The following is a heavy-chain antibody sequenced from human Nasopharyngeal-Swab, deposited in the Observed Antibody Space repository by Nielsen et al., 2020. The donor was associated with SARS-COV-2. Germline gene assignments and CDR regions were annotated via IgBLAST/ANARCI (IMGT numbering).Heavy chain of an antibody. V-gene: IGHV3-49*04. CDR2: IRSKAYGGTT. J-gene: IGHJ6*03. Sequence: GESLKISCTASGLTFGDYAMSWVRQAPGKGLEWVGFIRSKAYGGTTEYAASVKGRFTISRDDSKSIAYLQMNSLKTEDTAVYYCTRETRIAVAGTLLYYYYYYMDVWGKGTTVTSP. D-gene: IGHD6-19*01. CDR1: GLTFGDYA. CDR3: TRETRIAVAGTLLYYYYYYMDV.